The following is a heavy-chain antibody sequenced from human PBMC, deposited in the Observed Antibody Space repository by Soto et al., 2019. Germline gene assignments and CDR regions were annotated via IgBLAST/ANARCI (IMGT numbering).Heavy chain of an antibody. V-gene: IGHV3-23*01. CDR1: GFTFSSYA. CDR2: ISGSGGST. Sequence: GGSLRLSCAASGFTFSSYAMSWVHQAPGKGLEWVSAISGSGGSTYYADSAKGRFTISRDNSKNTLYLQMNSLRAEDTAVYYCAKINSSGFDYWGQGTLVTVSS. CDR3: AKINSSGFDY. J-gene: IGHJ4*02. D-gene: IGHD6-19*01.